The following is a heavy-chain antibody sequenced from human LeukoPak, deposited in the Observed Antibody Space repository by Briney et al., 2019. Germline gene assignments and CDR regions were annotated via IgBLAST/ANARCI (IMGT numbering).Heavy chain of an antibody. Sequence: PSETLSLTCSVSCGSISSCSDYRGWIRQPPGKGLEWIGSVYYSGSTHYNSSLQSRVTISVDTSKNQFSLKLTSVTAADTAIYYCARHRSGWYSDFDFWGQGTLVTVSS. J-gene: IGHJ4*02. CDR3: ARHRSGWYSDFDF. V-gene: IGHV4-39*01. CDR1: CGSISSCSDY. CDR2: VYYSGST. D-gene: IGHD6-19*01.